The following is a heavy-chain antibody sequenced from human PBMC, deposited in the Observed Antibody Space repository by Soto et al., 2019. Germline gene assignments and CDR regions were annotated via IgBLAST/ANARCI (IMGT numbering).Heavy chain of an antibody. Sequence: QVQLQESGPGLVKPSETLSVTCTVSGGSVSSRSHFWSWIRQPPGGGLQWIGYIFYSGSTNYNPSLKSRATLSVDTSRNQFSLRLTSATAADTAFYYCARYDAESGSNKIDPWGQGTLVTVSS. CDR1: GGSVSSRSHF. J-gene: IGHJ5*02. D-gene: IGHD5-12*01. CDR3: ARYDAESGSNKIDP. V-gene: IGHV4-61*01. CDR2: IFYSGST.